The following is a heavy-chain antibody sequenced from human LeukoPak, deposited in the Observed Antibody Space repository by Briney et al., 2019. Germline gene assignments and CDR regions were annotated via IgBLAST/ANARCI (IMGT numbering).Heavy chain of an antibody. CDR2: ISNSGDSI. V-gene: IGHV3-48*03. D-gene: IGHD3-16*02. CDR3: ARSEARFMLS. CDR1: GFTFRSYE. J-gene: IGHJ4*02. Sequence: GGSLRLSCAASGFTFRSYEMNWVRQAPGKGLEWVSFISNSGDSIYYAVSVKGRFTLYRDNAKNSLFLQMNSLRAEDTAVYYCARSEARFMLSWGQGTLVTVSS.